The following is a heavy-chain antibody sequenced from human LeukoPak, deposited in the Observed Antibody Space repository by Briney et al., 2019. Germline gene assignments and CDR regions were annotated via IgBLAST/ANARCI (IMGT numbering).Heavy chain of an antibody. CDR3: ARGGFRQQPYYFDY. D-gene: IGHD6-13*01. CDR2: IYHSGST. J-gene: IGHJ4*02. Sequence: SETLSLTCTVSGYSISSGYYWGWIRQPPGKGLEWIGSIYHSGSTYYNPSLKSRVTISVDTSKNQFSLKLSSVTAADTAVYYCARGGFRQQPYYFDYWGQGTLVTVSS. V-gene: IGHV4-38-2*02. CDR1: GYSISSGYY.